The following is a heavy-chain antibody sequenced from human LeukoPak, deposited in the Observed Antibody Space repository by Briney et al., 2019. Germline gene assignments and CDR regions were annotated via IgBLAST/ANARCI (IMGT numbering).Heavy chain of an antibody. CDR1: GYTLTSYY. CDR2: INPSGGST. J-gene: IGHJ4*02. Sequence: ASVKVSCKASGYTLTSYYMHWVRQAPGQGLEWMGIINPSGGSTSYAQKFQGRVTMTRDTSTSTVYMELSSLRSEDTAVYYCAREEPIVATIGGHWGQGTLVSVSS. V-gene: IGHV1-46*01. D-gene: IGHD5-12*01. CDR3: AREEPIVATIGGH.